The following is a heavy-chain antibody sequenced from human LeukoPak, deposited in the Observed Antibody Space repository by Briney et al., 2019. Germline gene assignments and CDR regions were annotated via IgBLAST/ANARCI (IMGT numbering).Heavy chain of an antibody. J-gene: IGHJ4*02. V-gene: IGHV1-8*01. Sequence: ASVKVSCKASGYTFTSYDINWVRQATGQGLEWMGWMNPNSGGTNYAQKFQGRVTMTRDTSISTAYMELSSLRSEDTAVYYCARDRGDLRPYYFDYWGQGTLVTVSS. CDR1: GYTFTSYD. CDR2: MNPNSGGT. D-gene: IGHD2-21*02. CDR3: ARDRGDLRPYYFDY.